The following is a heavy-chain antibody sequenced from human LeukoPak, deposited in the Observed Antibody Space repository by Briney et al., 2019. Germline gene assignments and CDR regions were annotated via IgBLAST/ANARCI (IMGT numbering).Heavy chain of an antibody. D-gene: IGHD3-10*01. CDR1: GGTFSSYA. CDR2: IIPIFGTA. J-gene: IGHJ4*02. CDR3: ARDFSYGSGRG. Sequence: ASVKVSCKAPGGTFSSYAISWVRQAPGQGLEWMGGIIPIFGTANYAQKFQGRVTITADESTSTAYMELSSLRSEDTAVYYCARDFSYGSGRGWGQGTLVTVSS. V-gene: IGHV1-69*01.